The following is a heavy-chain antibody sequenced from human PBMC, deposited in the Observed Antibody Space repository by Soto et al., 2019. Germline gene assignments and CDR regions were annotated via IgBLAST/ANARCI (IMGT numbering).Heavy chain of an antibody. CDR3: AREGVSSSWYYYYAMDV. Sequence: SETLSLTCTVSGGSISSYYWSWIRQPPGKGLEWIGYIFHSGSTNYNPSLKSRVTISVDTSKNQFSLKLSSVTAADTAVYYCAREGVSSSWYYYYAMDVWGQGTTVTVSS. J-gene: IGHJ6*02. CDR1: GGSISSYY. V-gene: IGHV4-59*01. D-gene: IGHD6-13*01. CDR2: IFHSGST.